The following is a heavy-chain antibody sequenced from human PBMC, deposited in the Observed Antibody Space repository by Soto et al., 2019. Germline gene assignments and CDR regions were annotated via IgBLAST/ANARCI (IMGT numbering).Heavy chain of an antibody. J-gene: IGHJ4*02. CDR2: ISADNGNT. CDR3: ARDAPRLWEWLLLDY. Sequence: QVQLVQSGAEVKKPGASVKVSCKASGYTFSSYGITWVRQAPGQGLEWMGWISADNGNTKYAQKLQGRLTMTTDTSTRTAYMELSSLRSDDTAVNYCARDAPRLWEWLLLDYWGQGTLVTVSS. CDR1: GYTFSSYG. D-gene: IGHD3-3*01. V-gene: IGHV1-18*01.